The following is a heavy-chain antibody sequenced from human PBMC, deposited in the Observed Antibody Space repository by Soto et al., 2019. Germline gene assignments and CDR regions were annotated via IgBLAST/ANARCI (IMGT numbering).Heavy chain of an antibody. D-gene: IGHD3-22*01. Sequence: QVQLVESGGGLVKPGGSLRLSCAASGFTFSDYYMSWIRQAPGKGLEWVSYISSSGSTIYYADSVKGRFTISRDNAKNSRYLQMNSLRAEDTAVYYCAGEGYYDSSGYLYWYFDLWGRGTLVTVSS. CDR2: ISSSGSTI. J-gene: IGHJ2*01. CDR3: AGEGYYDSSGYLYWYFDL. CDR1: GFTFSDYY. V-gene: IGHV3-11*01.